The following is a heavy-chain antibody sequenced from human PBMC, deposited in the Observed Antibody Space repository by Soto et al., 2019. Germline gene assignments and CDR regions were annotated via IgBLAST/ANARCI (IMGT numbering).Heavy chain of an antibody. D-gene: IGHD2-2*01. CDR1: GFTFSTYA. Sequence: EVQLLESGGGLVQPGGSLRLSCAASGFTFSTYAMSWVRQAPGKGLEWVSTISDSGSTYYADSVKGRFTISRDNSKNTLYREINSLRAEDTAVYYCAKDKGGRYCSRTSCLYSFDYWGQGTLVTVSS. J-gene: IGHJ4*02. CDR2: ISDSGST. CDR3: AKDKGGRYCSRTSCLYSFDY. V-gene: IGHV3-23*01.